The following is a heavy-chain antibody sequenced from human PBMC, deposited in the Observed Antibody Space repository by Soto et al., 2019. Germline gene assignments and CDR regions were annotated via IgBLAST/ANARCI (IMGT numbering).Heavy chain of an antibody. Sequence: KTSETLSLTCAVSGGSISSGGYSWSWIRQPPGKGLEWIGYIYHSGSTYYNPSLKSRVTISVDRSKNQFSLKLSSVTAADTAVYYCARVGSNCGGDCYSGYFDYWGQGTLVTVSS. V-gene: IGHV4-30-2*01. J-gene: IGHJ4*02. CDR2: IYHSGST. D-gene: IGHD2-21*02. CDR3: ARVGSNCGGDCYSGYFDY. CDR1: GGSISSGGYS.